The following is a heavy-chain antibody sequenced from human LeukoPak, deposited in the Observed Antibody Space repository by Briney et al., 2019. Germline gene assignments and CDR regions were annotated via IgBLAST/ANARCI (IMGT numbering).Heavy chain of an antibody. CDR2: ISGSGSST. CDR1: GFTFRNYA. Sequence: GGSLRLSCAASGFTFRNYAMNWVRQAPGKGLEWVSSISGSGSSTFYADSVKGRFTISRDNSKNTLYLQMSSLSAEDTAVYYCAKGGCYTLTGYAPFDYWGQGTLVTVPS. D-gene: IGHD3-9*01. J-gene: IGHJ4*02. CDR3: AKGGCYTLTGYAPFDY. V-gene: IGHV3-23*01.